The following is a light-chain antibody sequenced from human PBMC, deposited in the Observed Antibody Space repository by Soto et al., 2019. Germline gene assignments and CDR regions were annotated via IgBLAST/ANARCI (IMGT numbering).Light chain of an antibody. J-gene: IGKJ4*01. CDR3: QQTRSYPST. CDR2: SAS. V-gene: IGKV1-27*01. CDR1: QGITSY. Sequence: DIQLTQSPSSLSTSVGDRVTITCRVSQGITSYLNSYRQKPGKVPKLLIYSASNLQSGLPARFSGSGFGTDFTLTINSLQPEDVATYYSQQTRSYPSTFGGGTKVDI.